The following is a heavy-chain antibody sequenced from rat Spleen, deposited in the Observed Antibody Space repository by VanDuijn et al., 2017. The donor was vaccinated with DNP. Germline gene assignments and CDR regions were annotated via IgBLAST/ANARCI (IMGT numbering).Heavy chain of an antibody. CDR1: GFSLTSYR. J-gene: IGHJ4*01. CDR3: TREAMDA. CDR2: ISSGGST. V-gene: IGHV2S12*01. Sequence: QVQLKESGPGLVQPSQTLSLTSPVSGFSLTSYRVSWLRQPPGKGLEWIAAISSGGSTYYNSALKSRLSISRDTSKSQVFLKMNSLQTEDTAIYFCTREAMDAWGQGTSVTVSS.